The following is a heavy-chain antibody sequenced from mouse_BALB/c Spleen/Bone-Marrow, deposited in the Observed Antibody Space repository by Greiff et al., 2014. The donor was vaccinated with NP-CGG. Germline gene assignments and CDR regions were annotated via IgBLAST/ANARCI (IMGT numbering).Heavy chain of an antibody. J-gene: IGHJ3*01. Sequence: QVQLKESGAELVKPGASVKLSCKASGYTFPNYFLFLVKQRPGQGLEWIGEINPNNGGTNFNENFKSKATLTLDKSSSTAYMQLSSLTSGDSAVYDCTRSGPGFAYWGHGTLVTVSA. CDR1: GYTFPNYF. CDR2: INPNNGGT. CDR3: TRSGPGFAY. V-gene: IGHV1S81*02.